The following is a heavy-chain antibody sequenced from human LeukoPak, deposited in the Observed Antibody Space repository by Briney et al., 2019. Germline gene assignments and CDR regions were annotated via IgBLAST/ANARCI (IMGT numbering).Heavy chain of an antibody. CDR2: IKQDGSEK. CDR3: ARDLFGYSYGFDY. Sequence: HPGGSLRLSCAASGFTFSSYWMSWVRQAPGKGLECVANIKQDGSEKYYVDSVKGRFTISRDNAKNSLYLQMNSLRAEDTAVYYSARDLFGYSYGFDYWGQGTLVTVSS. CDR1: GFTFSSYW. V-gene: IGHV3-7*01. J-gene: IGHJ4*02. D-gene: IGHD5-18*01.